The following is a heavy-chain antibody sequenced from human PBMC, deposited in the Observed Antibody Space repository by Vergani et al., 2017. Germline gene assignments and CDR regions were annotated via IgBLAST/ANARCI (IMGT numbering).Heavy chain of an antibody. V-gene: IGHV3-9*01. D-gene: IGHD6-13*01. Sequence: EVLLVESGGGLVQPGGSLRLLGKGLGFPFVDYAMHWFGKAPGKGLEWVSGINWNSDSIAYADSVKGRFTISRDNAKNSLYLQMNSLRAEDTALYYCVKDIAASGNYWYFDLWGRGTLVTVSS. CDR1: GFPFVDYA. J-gene: IGHJ2*01. CDR2: INWNSDSI. CDR3: VKDIAASGNYWYFDL.